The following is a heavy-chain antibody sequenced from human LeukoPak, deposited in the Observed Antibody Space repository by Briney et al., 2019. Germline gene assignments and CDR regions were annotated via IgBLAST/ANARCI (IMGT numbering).Heavy chain of an antibody. CDR2: INSDGSST. V-gene: IGHV3-74*01. CDR3: ARGKRGYSYGFDY. D-gene: IGHD5-18*01. CDR1: GFTLSSYW. J-gene: IGHJ4*02. Sequence: GGSLRLSCAASGFTLSSYWMPWVRQAPGKGLVWVSRINSDGSSTSYADSVKGRFTISRDSAKNTLYLQMNSLRAEDTAAYYCARGKRGYSYGFDYWGQGTLVTVSS.